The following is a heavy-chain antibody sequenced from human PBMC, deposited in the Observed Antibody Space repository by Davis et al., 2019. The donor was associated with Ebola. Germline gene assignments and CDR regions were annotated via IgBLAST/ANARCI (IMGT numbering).Heavy chain of an antibody. Sequence: PSETLSLTCTVSDDSISSSTFYWSWIRQPPGKGLEWVGFISYIGNTNSNPSLKSRVTISVDTSKNQFSLMLNSVTAADTAVYYCARDTRPLGTDSYDDTFDSWSQGIMVTVSS. J-gene: IGHJ3*02. V-gene: IGHV4-61*01. CDR1: DDSISSSTFY. D-gene: IGHD2-21*01. CDR3: ARDTRPLGTDSYDDTFDS. CDR2: ISYIGNT.